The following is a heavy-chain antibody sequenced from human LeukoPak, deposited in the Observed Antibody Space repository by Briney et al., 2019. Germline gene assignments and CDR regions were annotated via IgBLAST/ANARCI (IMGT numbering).Heavy chain of an antibody. CDR3: AKRASGSESDYYYYYMDV. J-gene: IGHJ6*03. CDR1: GFTFSSYG. Sequence: QAGGSLRLSCAASGFTFSSYGMHWVRQAPGKGLEWVAFIRYDGSNKYYADSVKGRFTISRDNSKNTLYLQMNSLRAEDTAVYYCAKRASGSESDYYYYYMDVWGKGTTVTVSS. V-gene: IGHV3-30*02. CDR2: IRYDGSNK. D-gene: IGHD3-10*01.